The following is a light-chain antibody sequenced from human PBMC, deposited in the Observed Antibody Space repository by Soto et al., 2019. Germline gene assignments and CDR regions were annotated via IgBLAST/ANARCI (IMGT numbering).Light chain of an antibody. CDR2: GAY. V-gene: IGKV3-20*01. CDR1: QSVSSSY. J-gene: IGKJ1*01. Sequence: LTHSPGTLSLPPGERATLHCRASQSVSSSYLACYQQKPGQAPRLLIYGAYTRATDMPGTFSGRGSGTEFTLTITSLRPEDFGVYYCQQYRSWPRTFGQGGKVDIK. CDR3: QQYRSWPRT.